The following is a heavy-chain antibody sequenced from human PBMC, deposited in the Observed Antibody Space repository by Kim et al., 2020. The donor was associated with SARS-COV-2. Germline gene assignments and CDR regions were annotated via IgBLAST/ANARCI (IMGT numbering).Heavy chain of an antibody. V-gene: IGHV4-31*03. CDR2: IYYSGST. CDR1: GGSISSGGYY. D-gene: IGHD3-10*01. Sequence: SETLSLTCTVSGGSISSGGYYWSWIRQHPGKGLEWIGYIYYSGSTYYNPSLKSRVTISVDTSKNQFSLKLSSVTAADTAVYYCASPNGFGDPDAFDIWGQGTMVTVSS. J-gene: IGHJ3*02. CDR3: ASPNGFGDPDAFDI.